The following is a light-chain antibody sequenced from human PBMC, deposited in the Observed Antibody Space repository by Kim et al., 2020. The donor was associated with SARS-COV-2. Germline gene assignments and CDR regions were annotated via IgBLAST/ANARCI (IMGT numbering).Light chain of an antibody. V-gene: IGKV1-27*01. Sequence: ASVGDTVTSTCRASQGISTHLAWYQQEPGKVPKLLISAASALHSGVPSRFIGSGSRTDFTLTITILRPEDVATYYCQEYYSAPLTFGGGTKVDIK. J-gene: IGKJ4*01. CDR1: QGISTH. CDR3: QEYYSAPLT. CDR2: AAS.